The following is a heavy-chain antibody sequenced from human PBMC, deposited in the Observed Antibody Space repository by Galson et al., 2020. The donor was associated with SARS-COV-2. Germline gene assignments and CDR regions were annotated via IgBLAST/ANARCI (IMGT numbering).Heavy chain of an antibody. V-gene: IGHV3-15*01. CDR2: VKSKRDGETT. Sequence: GGSWSLSCGAFGFSFSDAGMSWVRQAPGQGLEWVGRVKSKRDGETTEYAASVKGRFTVSRDDSKNTLYLQMHSLRSEDTGVYYCATDDAAAGSGEFDYWGRGTLVTVSS. CDR1: GFSFSDAG. J-gene: IGHJ4*02. CDR3: ATDDAAAGSGEFDY. D-gene: IGHD3-10*01.